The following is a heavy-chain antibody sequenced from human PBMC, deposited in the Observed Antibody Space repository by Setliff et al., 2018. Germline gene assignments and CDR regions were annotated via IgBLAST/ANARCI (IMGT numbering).Heavy chain of an antibody. CDR2: ISASGTTT. D-gene: IGHD2-8*01. CDR1: GFTFNVYA. J-gene: IGHJ6*04. V-gene: IGHV3-23*01. CDR3: AKAWDLEPYCADGRCHQPLDV. Sequence: GGSLRLSCAASGFTFNVYAMSWVRQAPGKGPEWVSAISASGTTTYYADSVKGRFTISRDNSKNTQYLQMNNLRAEDTALYYCAKAWDLEPYCADGRCHQPLDVWGKGTTVTVSS.